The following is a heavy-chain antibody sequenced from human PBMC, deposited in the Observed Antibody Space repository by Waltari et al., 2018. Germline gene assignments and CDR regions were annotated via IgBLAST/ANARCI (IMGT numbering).Heavy chain of an antibody. CDR1: GFTFSSYA. V-gene: IGHV3-30-3*01. D-gene: IGHD5-12*01. J-gene: IGHJ4*02. CDR2: ISYDGSNK. Sequence: QVQLVESGGGVVQPGRSLRLSCAASGFTFSSYAMPWVRQAPGKGLEWVAVISYDGSNKYYADSVKGRFTISRDNSKNTLYLQMNSLRAEDTAVYYCASMRYSGYDSKDYWGQGTLVTVSS. CDR3: ASMRYSGYDSKDY.